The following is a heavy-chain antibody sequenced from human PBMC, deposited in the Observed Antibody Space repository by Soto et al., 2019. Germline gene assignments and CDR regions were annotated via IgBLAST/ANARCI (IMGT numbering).Heavy chain of an antibody. CDR1: GGSFSGYY. Sequence: QVQLQQWGAGLLKPSETLSLTCAVYGGSFSGYYWSWIRQPPGKGLEWIGEINHSGSTNYNPSLKSRVTISVDTSKNQCSLKLGSVTAADTAVYYCARSPPLHYYYYGMDVWGQGTTVTGSS. CDR3: ARSPPLHYYYYGMDV. V-gene: IGHV4-34*01. J-gene: IGHJ6*02. CDR2: INHSGST.